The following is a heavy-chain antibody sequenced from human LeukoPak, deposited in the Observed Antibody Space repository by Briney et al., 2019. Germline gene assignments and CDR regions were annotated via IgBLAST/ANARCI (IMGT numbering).Heavy chain of an antibody. CDR2: IYHSGTT. CDR1: GDSINSGENY. Sequence: SETLSLTCTVSGDSINSGENYWSWIRQPPGKGLEWIGHIYHSGTTYYNPSVKSRMAISVDTSKNQFSLNLRSVTAVDTAVYCCARVQYCSGGSCHNLRLFDQWGQGTLVTVSS. CDR3: ARVQYCSGGSCHNLRLFDQ. V-gene: IGHV4-30-4*08. J-gene: IGHJ4*02. D-gene: IGHD2-15*01.